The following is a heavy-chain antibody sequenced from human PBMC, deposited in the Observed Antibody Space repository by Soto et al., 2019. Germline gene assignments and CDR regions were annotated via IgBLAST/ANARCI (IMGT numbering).Heavy chain of an antibody. V-gene: IGHV1-18*01. CDR1: GYTFTHYG. CDR2: INAYVGET. CDR3: ARGDGDTLDY. J-gene: IGHJ4*02. Sequence: QVQLVQSGAEVKKPGASVKVSCKASGYTFTHYGITWVRQAPGQGLEWTGRINAYVGETKSAQKYQGRITVTMDTSTITAYLELRSLRSDDTAVYYCARGDGDTLDYWGQGTLVRVSA.